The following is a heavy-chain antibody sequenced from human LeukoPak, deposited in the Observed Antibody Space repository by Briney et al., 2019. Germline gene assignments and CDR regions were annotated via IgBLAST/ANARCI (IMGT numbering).Heavy chain of an antibody. CDR2: INHSGST. CDR1: GGSFSGYY. CDR3: ARQRGLWQQLVPFDY. Sequence: SETLSLTCAVYGGSFSGYYWSWIRQPPGKGLEWIGEINHSGSTNYNPSLKSRVTISVDTSKNQFSLKLSSVTAADTAVYYCARQRGLWQQLVPFDYWGQGTLVTVSS. V-gene: IGHV4-34*01. J-gene: IGHJ4*02. D-gene: IGHD6-13*01.